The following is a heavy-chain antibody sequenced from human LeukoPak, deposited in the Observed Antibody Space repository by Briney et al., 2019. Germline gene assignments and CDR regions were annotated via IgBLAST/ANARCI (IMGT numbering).Heavy chain of an antibody. CDR3: AKVVTPDYYYYGMGV. J-gene: IGHJ6*02. CDR1: GFTFSSYG. V-gene: IGHV3-30*18. D-gene: IGHD4-23*01. CDR2: ISYDGSNK. Sequence: PGGSLRLSCAASGFTFSSYGMHWVRQAPGKGLEWVAVISYDGSNKYYADSVKGRFTISRDNSKNTLYLQMNSLRAEDTAVYYCAKVVTPDYYYYGMGVWGQGTTVTVSS.